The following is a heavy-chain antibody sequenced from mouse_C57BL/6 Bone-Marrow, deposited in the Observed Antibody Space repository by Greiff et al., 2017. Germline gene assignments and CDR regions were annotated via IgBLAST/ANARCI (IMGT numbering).Heavy chain of an antibody. CDR3: ARIGLSGYWDFDV. V-gene: IGHV1-69*01. Sequence: QVQLQQPGAELVMPGASVKLSCKASGFTFTSYCMHWVKQRPGQGLEWIGEIDPSDSYTNYNQKFKGKSTLTVDKSSNTAYLQLSSLTSEDSAVYYCARIGLSGYWDFDVWGTGTTVTVSS. CDR1: GFTFTSYC. J-gene: IGHJ1*03. CDR2: IDPSDSYT. D-gene: IGHD3-3*01.